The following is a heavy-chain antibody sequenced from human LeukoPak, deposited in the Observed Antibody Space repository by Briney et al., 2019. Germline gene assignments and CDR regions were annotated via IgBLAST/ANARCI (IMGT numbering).Heavy chain of an antibody. J-gene: IGHJ4*02. CDR3: TKERGSY. V-gene: IGHV3-48*03. CDR1: GFIFSSDE. Sequence: TGGSLRLSCAASGFIFSSDEMTWVRQAPGKGLESVSFISSSVDTILYADSVKGRFTISRDNGKNALYLQMNSLRAEDTAVYYCTKERGSYWGQGTLVTVSS. CDR2: ISSSVDTI.